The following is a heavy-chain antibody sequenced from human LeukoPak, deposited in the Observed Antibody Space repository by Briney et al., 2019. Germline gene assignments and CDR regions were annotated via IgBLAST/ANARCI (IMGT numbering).Heavy chain of an antibody. Sequence: GGSLRLSCAASGFTFSSYGMHWLRQAPGKGLEWVAFIRYDGSNKYYADSVKGRFTISRDNSKNTLYLQMNSLRAEDTAVYYCANLESEILDYWGQGTLVTVSS. V-gene: IGHV3-30*02. CDR1: GFTFSSYG. J-gene: IGHJ4*02. CDR3: ANLESEILDY. D-gene: IGHD3-3*01. CDR2: IRYDGSNK.